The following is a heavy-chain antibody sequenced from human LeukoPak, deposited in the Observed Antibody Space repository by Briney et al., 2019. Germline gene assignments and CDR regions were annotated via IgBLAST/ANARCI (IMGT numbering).Heavy chain of an antibody. CDR2: INPRGTST. CDR3: ARDNSIHERGWWFDP. V-gene: IGHV1-46*01. D-gene: IGHD4-23*01. CDR1: GYSFTSYA. Sequence: GASVKVSCKASGYSFTSYAMNCVRQAPGQGLEWMGLINPRGTSTIYAEKFQGRIIMTRDMSTTTAYMELSSLKSDDPAVYYCARDNSIHERGWWFDPWGQGTLVTVSS. J-gene: IGHJ5*02.